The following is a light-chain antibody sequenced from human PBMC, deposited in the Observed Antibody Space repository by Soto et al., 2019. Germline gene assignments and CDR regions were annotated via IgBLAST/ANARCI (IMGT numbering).Light chain of an antibody. CDR1: QSVSNNY. CDR2: GTS. V-gene: IGKV3D-20*02. J-gene: IGKJ4*01. Sequence: EIVLTQSPGTLSLSPGERATLSCRASQSVSNNYLAWYQQKPGQAPRLLIYGTSSRATGIPDRFSGSGSGTDFTLTISRLEPEDFAVYYCQQRSNWPPTLTFGGGTKVDIK. CDR3: QQRSNWPPTLT.